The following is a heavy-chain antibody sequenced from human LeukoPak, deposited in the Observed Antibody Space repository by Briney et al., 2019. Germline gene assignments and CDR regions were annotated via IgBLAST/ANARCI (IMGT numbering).Heavy chain of an antibody. CDR3: ARRRAAVTTDY. CDR2: MNPNSGNT. V-gene: IGHV1-8*01. CDR1: GYTLTSYD. Sequence: ASVHVSCQASGYTLTSYDINWVRQATGQGREWMGWMNPNSGNTGYAQKLQGRVTMTRNTSISTAYMELSSLRSEDTAVYYCARRRAAVTTDYWGQGTLVTVSS. D-gene: IGHD4-17*01. J-gene: IGHJ4*02.